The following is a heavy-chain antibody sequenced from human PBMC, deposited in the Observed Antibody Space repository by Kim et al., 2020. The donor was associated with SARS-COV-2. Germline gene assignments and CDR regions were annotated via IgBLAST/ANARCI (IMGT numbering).Heavy chain of an antibody. Sequence: GGSLRLSCAASGFIFSNYWMTWVRQAPGKGLEWVANIKQDGSEKYYVDSVKGRFTISRDNAKNSLYLQMNSLRAEDTAVYYCARDPGFQPYYGMDVWGQG. D-gene: IGHD5-12*01. CDR3: ARDPGFQPYYGMDV. V-gene: IGHV3-7*01. CDR2: IKQDGSEK. J-gene: IGHJ6*02. CDR1: GFIFSNYW.